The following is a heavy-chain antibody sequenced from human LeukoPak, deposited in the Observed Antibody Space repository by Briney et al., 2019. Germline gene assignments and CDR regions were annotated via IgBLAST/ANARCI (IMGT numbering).Heavy chain of an antibody. CDR1: GYFFTVYY. CDR2: INPNSGDT. J-gene: IGHJ6*02. V-gene: IGHV1-2*02. CDR3: ARDRPLFSSGDYYGMDV. Sequence: ASVKVSCKASGYFFTVYYFHWVRQAPGQGLEWRGWINPNSGDTNYAQKFQGRVTMTRDTSSSTAYMELSRLGADDTAVYYCARDRPLFSSGDYYGMDVWGQGTTVTVSS. D-gene: IGHD6-19*01.